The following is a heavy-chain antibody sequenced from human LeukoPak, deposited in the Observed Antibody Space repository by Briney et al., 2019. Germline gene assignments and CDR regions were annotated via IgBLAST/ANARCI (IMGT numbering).Heavy chain of an antibody. CDR2: IYSGGTT. J-gene: IGHJ5*02. D-gene: IGHD3-10*01. Sequence: GGSLRLSCAASGFTVSSDYMSWVRQAPGKGLEWVSVIYSGGTTHYADSVKGRFTISRDNSKNTLYLQMSSLRAEDTAVYYCAREGNFYYGSENYPNWFDVWGQGILVTVSS. CDR1: GFTVSSDY. V-gene: IGHV3-66*01. CDR3: AREGNFYYGSENYPNWFDV.